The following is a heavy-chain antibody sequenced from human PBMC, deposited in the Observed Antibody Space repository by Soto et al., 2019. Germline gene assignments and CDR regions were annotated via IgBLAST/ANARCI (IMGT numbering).Heavy chain of an antibody. D-gene: IGHD1-1*01. CDR3: ARRTSINWDSYSGMDV. CDR2: IKQDGSEK. V-gene: IGHV3-7*01. J-gene: IGHJ6*02. Sequence: GGSLRLSCAASGFNFSSHWMSWVRQAPGKGLEWVANIKQDGSEKYYVDSVKGRFSISRDKAKNSLYLQLNSLRAEDTAVYYCARRTSINWDSYSGMDVWGQGTTVTVSS. CDR1: GFNFSSHW.